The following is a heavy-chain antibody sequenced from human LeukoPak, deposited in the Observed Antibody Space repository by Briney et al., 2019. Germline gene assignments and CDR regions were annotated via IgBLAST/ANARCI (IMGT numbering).Heavy chain of an antibody. D-gene: IGHD2-2*01. V-gene: IGHV3-30*18. CDR3: AKGHCSRTNCFFDY. CDR1: GFTFSSYG. Sequence: GSLRLSCAASGFTFSSYGMHWVRQAPGKGLEWVAVISYDGSNKYYADSVKGRFTISRDNSKNTLYLQMNRLRAQDTAVYYCAKGHCSRTNCFFDYWGQGTLVTVSS. J-gene: IGHJ4*02. CDR2: ISYDGSNK.